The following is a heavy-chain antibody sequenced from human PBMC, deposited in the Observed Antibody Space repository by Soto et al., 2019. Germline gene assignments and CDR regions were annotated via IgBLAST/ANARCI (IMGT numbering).Heavy chain of an antibody. CDR1: GFTFSSYG. CDR2: IWYDGSNK. Sequence: QVQLVESGGGVVQPGRSLRLSCAASGFTFSSYGMHWVRQAPGKGLEWVAVIWYDGSNKYYADSVKGRFTISRDNSKNRLELQRNSLRAEDTAVYYCARDRLDYYYYSSGYTGGMDVWGKGTTVTVYS. V-gene: IGHV3-33*01. J-gene: IGHJ6*01. CDR3: ARDRLDYYYYSSGYTGGMDV. D-gene: IGHD3-22*01.